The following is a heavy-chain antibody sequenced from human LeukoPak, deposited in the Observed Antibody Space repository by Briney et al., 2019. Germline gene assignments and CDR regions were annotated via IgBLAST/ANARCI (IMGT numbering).Heavy chain of an antibody. CDR2: MNPNSGHT. D-gene: IGHD2-21*02. CDR1: GYTFTSYD. CDR3: AIFHPDSAYCGGDCPDAFDI. J-gene: IGHJ3*02. Sequence: ASVKVSCKASGYTFTSYDINWVRQATGQGLEWMGWMNPNSGHTVYAQKFRGRVTMTRNTSITTAYMELSTLRSEDTAVYYCAIFHPDSAYCGGDCPDAFDIWGQGTMVTVSS. V-gene: IGHV1-8*01.